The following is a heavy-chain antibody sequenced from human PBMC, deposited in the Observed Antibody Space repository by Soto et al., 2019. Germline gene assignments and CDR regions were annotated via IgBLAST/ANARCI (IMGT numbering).Heavy chain of an antibody. D-gene: IGHD3-10*01. CDR3: AREYYYGSESTTQGGMGV. J-gene: IGHJ6*04. CDR2: ISTYTGNT. V-gene: IGHV1-18*01. Sequence: QVHLVQSGAEVKKPGASVKVSCKASGYTFTNYDINWVRQAPGQGLEWMGWISTYTGNTNYAQKLQGRVTMTTDTSTCTAYIKLKNLRSDDTDVDYCAREYYYGSESTTQGGMGVWGAGTTVTVSS. CDR1: GYTFTNYD.